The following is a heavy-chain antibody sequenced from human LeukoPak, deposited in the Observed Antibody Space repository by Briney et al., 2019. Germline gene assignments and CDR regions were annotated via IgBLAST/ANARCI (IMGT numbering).Heavy chain of an antibody. Sequence: GGSLRLSCAASGFTFSNAWMSWVRQAPGKGLEWVGRIKSKTDCGTTDYAAPVKGRFTISSDDSNNTQYLQMNSLKTEDTAVYYCTSDYWGQGTLVTVSS. J-gene: IGHJ4*02. CDR2: IKSKTDCGTT. CDR3: TSDY. CDR1: GFTFSNAW. V-gene: IGHV3-15*01.